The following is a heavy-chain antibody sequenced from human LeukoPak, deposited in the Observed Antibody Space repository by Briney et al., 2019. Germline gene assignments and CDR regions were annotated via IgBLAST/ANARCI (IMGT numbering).Heavy chain of an antibody. CDR1: GFAFSSHG. CDR2: ISYDGSNK. Sequence: PGGSLRLSCATSGFAFSSHGMHWVRQPPGKGLEWVAVISYDGSNKYYADSVKGRFTISRDNSKNTLYLQMNSLRAEDTAVYYCAKDPYLGYCSGGSCYFFDYWGQGTLVTVSS. J-gene: IGHJ4*02. CDR3: AKDPYLGYCSGGSCYFFDY. D-gene: IGHD2-15*01. V-gene: IGHV3-30*18.